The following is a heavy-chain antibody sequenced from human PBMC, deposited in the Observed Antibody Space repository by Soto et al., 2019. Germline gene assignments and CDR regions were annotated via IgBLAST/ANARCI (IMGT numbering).Heavy chain of an antibody. CDR3: ARLAGYYDSSGPDASDY. V-gene: IGHV5-51*01. CDR1: GYSFTKYW. J-gene: IGHJ4*02. D-gene: IGHD3-22*01. Sequence: PGESLKISCKGSGYSFTKYWIGWVRQMPGKGLEWMAIIYPDESDTRYSPSFQGQVTISADKSISTAYLQWSSLKASDTAMYYCARLAGYYDSSGPDASDYWGQGTLVTVSS. CDR2: IYPDESDT.